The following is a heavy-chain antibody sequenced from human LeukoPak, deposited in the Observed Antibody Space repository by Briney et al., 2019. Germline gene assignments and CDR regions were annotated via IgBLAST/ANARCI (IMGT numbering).Heavy chain of an antibody. V-gene: IGHV3-64D*06. CDR3: VKGNKAIQLSTGY. J-gene: IGHJ4*02. D-gene: IGHD5-18*01. CDR2: ISSNGGST. CDR1: GFTFSHYA. Sequence: SGGALRLSCSASGFTFSHYAMHWVRQAPGKGLEYVSAISSNGGSTYYADSVKGRFTISRDNSKNTLYLQMSSLRAEDTAVYYCVKGNKAIQLSTGYWGQGTLVTVSS.